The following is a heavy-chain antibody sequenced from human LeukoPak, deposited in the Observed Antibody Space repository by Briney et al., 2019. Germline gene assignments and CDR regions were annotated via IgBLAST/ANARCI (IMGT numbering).Heavy chain of an antibody. J-gene: IGHJ4*02. Sequence: SGKLSCTSAGYTFTFNYIHRKWHGPGPGLELMGVLITMFARAYYAQKFQGILTITADESTNTGYMELTSLRSEDTAVIYCARHFYYKSRGYYYHYYFEHWGQGTLFTVSS. V-gene: IGHV1-69*13. CDR2: LITMFARA. CDR3: ARHFYYKSRGYYYHYYFEH. D-gene: IGHD3-22*01. CDR1: GYTFTFNY.